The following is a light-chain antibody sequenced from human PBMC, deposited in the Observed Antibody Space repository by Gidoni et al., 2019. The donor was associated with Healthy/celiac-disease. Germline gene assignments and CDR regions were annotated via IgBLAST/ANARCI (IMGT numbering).Light chain of an antibody. CDR1: KLGDKY. Sequence: SSALTQPPSVSVSPGQTASITCSGDKLGDKYACWYQQKPGQSPVLVIYQDSKRPSGIPERFSGSNAGNTATLTISGTQAMDEADYDWQAWDSSTAWFGGGTKLTVL. V-gene: IGLV3-1*01. J-gene: IGLJ3*02. CDR2: QDS. CDR3: QAWDSSTAW.